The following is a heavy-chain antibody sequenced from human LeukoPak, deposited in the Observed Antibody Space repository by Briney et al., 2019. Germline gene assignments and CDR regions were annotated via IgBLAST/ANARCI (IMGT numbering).Heavy chain of an antibody. D-gene: IGHD3-10*01. Sequence: GGSLRLSCAASGFTFSRYGMQWVRQAPGKGLEWVAFIRYDESDKKYKDSVKGRFTVSKDNSKNTVSLQMHSLRVEDTAVYFCATYYYASGNYYNYIYYWGQGALVTVSS. CDR2: IRYDESDK. J-gene: IGHJ4*02. V-gene: IGHV3-30*02. CDR3: ATYYYASGNYYNYIYY. CDR1: GFTFSRYG.